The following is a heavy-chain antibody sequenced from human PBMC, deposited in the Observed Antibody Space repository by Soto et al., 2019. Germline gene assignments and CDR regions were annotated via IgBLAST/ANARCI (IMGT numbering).Heavy chain of an antibody. D-gene: IGHD5-12*01. CDR2: IYWDDDK. Sequence: QITLKESGPTLVKPTQTLTLTCTFSWFSLTTSGVGVAWIRQPPGKALEWLALIYWDDDKRYNPSLNTRLTILNDTYKTQEVLTITTMNRVDTANYSSAYSGVRMCGCGYCCVDYWGQGTLVTVSS. CDR1: WFSLTTSGVG. J-gene: IGHJ4*02. CDR3: AYSGVRMCGCGYCCVDY. V-gene: IGHV2-5*02.